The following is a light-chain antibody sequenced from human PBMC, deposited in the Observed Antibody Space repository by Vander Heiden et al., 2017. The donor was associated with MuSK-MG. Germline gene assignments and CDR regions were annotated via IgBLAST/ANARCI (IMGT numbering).Light chain of an antibody. CDR2: AAS. J-gene: IGKJ3*01. Sequence: DIQMTQSPSSLSASVGDRVTITCRASHGISNWLAWYQQKPGKVPKLLIYAASTLQSGVPSRFSGSGSGTDFTLTISSLQPEDVATYYCQKDNTAPFTFGHGTKVDIK. CDR3: QKDNTAPFT. CDR1: HGISNW. V-gene: IGKV1-27*01.